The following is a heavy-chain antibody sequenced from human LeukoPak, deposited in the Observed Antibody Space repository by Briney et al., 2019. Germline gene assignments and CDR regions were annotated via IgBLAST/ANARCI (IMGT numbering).Heavy chain of an antibody. D-gene: IGHD3-3*01. CDR3: AKDISERSYGWSGVDS. CDR1: GFAFDDYA. J-gene: IGHJ4*02. CDR2: ITWHSGSI. Sequence: GGSLRLSCVVSGFAFDDYAMYWVRQGPGKGLEWVAGITWHSGSISYADSVKGRFTISRDNAKNSLYLQMNSLRTEDTALYYCAKDISERSYGWSGVDSWGLGTLVIVSS. V-gene: IGHV3-9*01.